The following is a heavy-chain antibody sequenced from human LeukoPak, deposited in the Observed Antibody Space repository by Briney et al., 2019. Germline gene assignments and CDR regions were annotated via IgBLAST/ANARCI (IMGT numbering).Heavy chain of an antibody. CDR3: ARDRVGAVAGKGNWFDP. J-gene: IGHJ5*02. CDR2: INPNSGGT. D-gene: IGHD6-19*01. Sequence: GASVKVSCKASGHTFTGYYMHWVRQAPGQGLEWMGWINPNSGGTNYAQKFQGRVTMTRDTSISTAYMELSRLRSDDTAVYYCARDRVGAVAGKGNWFDPWGQGTLVTVSS. V-gene: IGHV1-2*02. CDR1: GHTFTGYY.